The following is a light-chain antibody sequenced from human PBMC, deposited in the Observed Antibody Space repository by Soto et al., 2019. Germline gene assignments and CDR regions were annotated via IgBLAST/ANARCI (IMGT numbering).Light chain of an antibody. CDR2: GAF. CDR1: QSVSRSY. CDR3: QQYASSPLT. J-gene: IGKJ4*01. V-gene: IGKV3-20*01. Sequence: EIVLTQSPGTLSLSPGEKATLSCKASQSVSRSYLARYQQKFGQAPRLLIYGAFSRATGIPDRFSGSGSGTDFTLTISRLEPEDFAVYYCQQYASSPLTFGGGTKVEIK.